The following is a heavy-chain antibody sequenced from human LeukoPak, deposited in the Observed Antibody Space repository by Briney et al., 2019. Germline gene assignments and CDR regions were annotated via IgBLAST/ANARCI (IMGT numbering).Heavy chain of an antibody. D-gene: IGHD3-3*01. J-gene: IGHJ4*02. CDR2: ISAYNGNP. CDR3: ARLTNEYYDFWSGYYVDY. Sequence: ASVKVSYKASGYTFTSYGISWVRQAPGQGLEWMGWISAYNGNPNYAQKLQGRVTMTTDTSTSTAYMELRSLRSDDTAVYYCARLTNEYYDFWSGYYVDYWGQGTLVTVSS. V-gene: IGHV1-18*01. CDR1: GYTFTSYG.